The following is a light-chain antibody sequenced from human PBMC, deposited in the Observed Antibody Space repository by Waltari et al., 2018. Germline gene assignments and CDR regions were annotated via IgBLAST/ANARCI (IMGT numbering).Light chain of an antibody. Sequence: QLPPSPSSLSASVGDRVTITCRASQDINTYLAWYQLKPGKAPKLLISTSSTLQTGVPSRFSGSGSGPDFTLTITSLQPEDLATYYCQQLNTYPYTFGQGTKLEIK. J-gene: IGKJ2*01. V-gene: IGKV1-9*01. CDR3: QQLNTYPYT. CDR1: QDINTY. CDR2: TSS.